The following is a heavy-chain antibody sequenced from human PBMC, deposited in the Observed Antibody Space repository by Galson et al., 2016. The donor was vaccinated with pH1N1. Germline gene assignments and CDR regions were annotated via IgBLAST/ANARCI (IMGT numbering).Heavy chain of an antibody. CDR3: ARNGNYYDSSGYYYSGVWAFDI. D-gene: IGHD3-22*01. V-gene: IGHV4-31*03. J-gene: IGHJ3*02. CDR1: GGSISSGGYY. Sequence: LSLTCTVSGGSISSGGYYWSWIRQHPGKGLEWIGYIYYSGSTYYNPSLKSRVTISVDTSKNQFSPKLSSVTAADTAVYYCARNGNYYDSSGYYYSGVWAFDIWGQGTMVTVSS. CDR2: IYYSGST.